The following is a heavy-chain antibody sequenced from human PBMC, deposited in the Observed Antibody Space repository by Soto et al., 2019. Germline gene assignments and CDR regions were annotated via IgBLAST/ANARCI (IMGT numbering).Heavy chain of an antibody. D-gene: IGHD3-10*01. CDR1: GFTFSSYG. V-gene: IGHV3-30*18. CDR3: ANALARGARSIDY. J-gene: IGHJ4*02. CDR2: ISYDGSNK. Sequence: VQLVESGGGVVQPGRSLRLSCAASGFTFSSYGMHWVRQAPGKGLEWVAVISYDGSNKYYADSVKGRFTISRDNSKNTLYLQMNSLRAEDTAVYYCANALARGARSIDYWGQGTLVTVSS.